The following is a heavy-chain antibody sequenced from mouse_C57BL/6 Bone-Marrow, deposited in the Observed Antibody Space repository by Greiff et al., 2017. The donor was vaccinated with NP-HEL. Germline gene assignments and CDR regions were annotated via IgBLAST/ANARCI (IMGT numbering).Heavy chain of an antibody. J-gene: IGHJ3*01. Sequence: QVQLQQSGPELVKPGASVKISCKASGYAFSSSWMNWVKQRPGKGLEWIGRIYPGDGDTNYNGTFKGKAPLTADKSSSTAYLQLSSLTSKDSAVYVCARDYYGSRAWFAYWGQGTMVTVAA. CDR1: GYAFSSSW. CDR2: IYPGDGDT. D-gene: IGHD1-1*01. V-gene: IGHV1-82*01. CDR3: ARDYYGSRAWFAY.